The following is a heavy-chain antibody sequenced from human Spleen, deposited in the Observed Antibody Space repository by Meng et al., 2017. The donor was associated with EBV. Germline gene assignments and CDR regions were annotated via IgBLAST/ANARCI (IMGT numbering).Heavy chain of an antibody. CDR2: FTPIVGTT. J-gene: IGHJ5*02. CDR3: ASLNDYSSGSTS. V-gene: IGHV1-69*06. Sequence: QGDLVQSGSEVKKPWSSMKVAGKASGGTFSRHTISWVGQAPGQGLEWMAGFTPIVGTTNYAQKFDDRLTISADTSTTTVYMELSSLRSEDTAVYFCASLNDYSSGSTSWGQGTLVTVSS. D-gene: IGHD6-19*01. CDR1: GGTFSRHT.